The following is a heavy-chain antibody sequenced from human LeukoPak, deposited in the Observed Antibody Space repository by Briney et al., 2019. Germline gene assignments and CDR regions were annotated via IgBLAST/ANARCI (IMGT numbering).Heavy chain of an antibody. CDR1: GYTFTSYA. J-gene: IGHJ3*02. CDR2: INTNTGNP. D-gene: IGHD3-22*01. Sequence: GASVKVPCKASGYTFTSYAMNWVRQAPGQGLEWMGWINTNTGNPTYAQGFTGRFVFSLDTSVSTAYLQISSLKAEDTAVYYCASPRDYYDSNAFDIWGQGTMVTVSS. V-gene: IGHV7-4-1*02. CDR3: ASPRDYYDSNAFDI.